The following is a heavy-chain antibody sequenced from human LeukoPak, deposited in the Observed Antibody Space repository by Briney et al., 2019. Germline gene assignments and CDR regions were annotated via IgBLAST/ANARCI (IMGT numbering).Heavy chain of an antibody. V-gene: IGHV3-21*01. J-gene: IGHJ4*02. CDR3: TKSQVGALAYFDY. CDR2: ISSGSSYI. Sequence: GGSLSLSCAASGFTFSSYSMNWVRQAPGKGLEWVSSISSGSSYIYYADSVKGRFTISRDNAKNSLYLQMNSLRAEDTAVYYCTKSQVGALAYFDYWGQGTLVTVSS. CDR1: GFTFSSYS. D-gene: IGHD1-26*01.